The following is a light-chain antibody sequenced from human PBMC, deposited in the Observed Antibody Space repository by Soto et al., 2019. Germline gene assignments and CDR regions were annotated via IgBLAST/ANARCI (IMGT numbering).Light chain of an antibody. Sequence: DIQMTQSPSTLSASVGDRVTITCRASQSISSWLAWYQQKPGKAPKLLIYDASSLESGVPSRFRGSGSGTEFTLTISSLQPDDFATYYCQQYNSYSGTFGQGTRWIS. CDR3: QQYNSYSGT. CDR2: DAS. CDR1: QSISSW. J-gene: IGKJ1*01. V-gene: IGKV1-5*01.